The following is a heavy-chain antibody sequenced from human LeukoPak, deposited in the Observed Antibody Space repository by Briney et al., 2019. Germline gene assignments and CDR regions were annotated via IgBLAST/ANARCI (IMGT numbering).Heavy chain of an antibody. CDR2: INPNSGGT. CDR3: ARWTAEWEYPW. CDR1: GYTFTDYY. D-gene: IGHD1-26*01. Sequence: GASVKVPCKASGYTFTDYYMHWVRQAPRQGLEWMGWINPNSGGTNYAQKFQGRVTMTRDTSISTAYMELSRLRSDDTAVYYCARWTAEWEYPWWGQGTLVTVSS. J-gene: IGHJ4*02. V-gene: IGHV1-2*02.